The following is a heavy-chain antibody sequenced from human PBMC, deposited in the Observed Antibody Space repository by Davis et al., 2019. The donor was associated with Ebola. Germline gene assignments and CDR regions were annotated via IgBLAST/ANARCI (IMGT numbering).Heavy chain of an antibody. D-gene: IGHD4-11*01. J-gene: IGHJ4*02. CDR1: GFTFFTYD. CDR2: ISYDGTNK. Sequence: GESLKISCAASGFTFFTYDMHWVRQAPGKGLEWVAVISYDGTNKYYADSVKGRFTISRDNSKNTLYLQMNSLRAEDTAVYYCARATAPDYWGQGTLVTVSS. V-gene: IGHV3-30-3*01. CDR3: ARATAPDY.